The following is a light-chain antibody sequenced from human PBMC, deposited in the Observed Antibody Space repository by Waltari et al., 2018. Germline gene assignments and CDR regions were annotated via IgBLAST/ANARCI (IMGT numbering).Light chain of an antibody. V-gene: IGLV2-14*03. J-gene: IGLJ3*02. CDR3: SSHTSSRTRV. CDR1: SSDVGAYDY. Sequence: QSALTQPASVSGSPGQSIPISCTGTSSDVGAYDYVSWYQQHPGQVPKLMIYDVTYRPSGISNRFSGSKSGITAFLTISGLQAEDEADYYCSSHTSSRTRVFGGGTELTVL. CDR2: DVT.